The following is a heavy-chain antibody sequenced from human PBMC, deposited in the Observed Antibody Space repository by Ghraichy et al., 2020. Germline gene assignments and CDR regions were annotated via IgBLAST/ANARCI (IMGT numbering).Heavy chain of an antibody. J-gene: IGHJ4*02. CDR2: IKQDGSEK. Sequence: GESLNISCAASGFTFSNSWMGWVRQAPGKGLEWVANIKQDGSEKYYVDSVKGRFTISRDNAKNSLYLQMNSLRAEDTAIYYCARDGYSSSWYADDYWGQGTLVTVSS. CDR1: GFTFSNSW. CDR3: ARDGYSSSWYADDY. V-gene: IGHV3-7*01. D-gene: IGHD6-13*01.